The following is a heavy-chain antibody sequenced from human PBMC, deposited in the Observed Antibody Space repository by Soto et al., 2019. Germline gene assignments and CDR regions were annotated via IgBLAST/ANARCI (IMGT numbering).Heavy chain of an antibody. D-gene: IGHD6-13*01. Sequence: PSETLSLTCATYGGSFSGYYWRWIRQPPGKGLEWIGEINHGRSPNYIPSLKSRVTISGDMAKNQFYLQLSAVTAADTAVYYCARGGRQQLIPAPISYTMDVWGQGTLVTVSS. CDR1: GGSFSGYY. CDR2: INHGRSP. CDR3: ARGGRQQLIPAPISYTMDV. J-gene: IGHJ4*02. V-gene: IGHV4-34*01.